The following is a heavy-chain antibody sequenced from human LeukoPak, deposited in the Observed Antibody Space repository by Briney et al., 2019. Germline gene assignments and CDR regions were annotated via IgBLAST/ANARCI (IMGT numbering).Heavy chain of an antibody. V-gene: IGHV5-51*01. J-gene: IGHJ4*02. CDR2: IYPGDSDT. CDR3: ARLSGRVVCSAGSCYIDS. Sequence: GESLKISRKGSGYSFTSDWIGWVRQMPGKGLDGMGIIYPGDSDTRYSPSFQGQVTISADKSVNTAYLQWSSLKASDTAMYYCARLSGRVVCSAGSCYIDSWGQGTLVTVSS. CDR1: GYSFTSDW. D-gene: IGHD2-15*01.